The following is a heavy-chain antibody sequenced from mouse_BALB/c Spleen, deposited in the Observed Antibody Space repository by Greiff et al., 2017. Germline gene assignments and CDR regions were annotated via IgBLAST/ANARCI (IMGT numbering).Heavy chain of an antibody. D-gene: IGHD1-1*02. V-gene: IGHV5-17*02. CDR3: ARSWYYFDY. J-gene: IGHJ2*01. CDR2: ISSCSSTI. Sequence: EVMLVESGGGLVQPGGSRKLSCAASGFTFSSFGMHWVRQAPEKGLEWVAYISSCSSTIYYADTVKGRFTISRDNPKNTLFLQMTSLRSEDTAMYYCARSWYYFDYWGQGTTLTVSS. CDR1: GFTFSSFG.